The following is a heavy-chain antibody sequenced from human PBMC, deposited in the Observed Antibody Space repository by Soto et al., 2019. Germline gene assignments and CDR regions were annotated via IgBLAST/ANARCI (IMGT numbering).Heavy chain of an antibody. J-gene: IGHJ4*02. CDR1: GGCVNSGGYY. CDR2: IYYSGTA. Sequence: TLSLTCTVSGGCVNSGGYYWTWIRQHPGKGLEWIGYIYYSGTAYYNPSLKRRVSISLDPSKNQFSLTLSSVTAADTAVYYCARGATTFPGDFVDCWGQGTLVTVSS. CDR3: ARGATTFPGDFVDC. V-gene: IGHV4-31*03. D-gene: IGHD4-17*01.